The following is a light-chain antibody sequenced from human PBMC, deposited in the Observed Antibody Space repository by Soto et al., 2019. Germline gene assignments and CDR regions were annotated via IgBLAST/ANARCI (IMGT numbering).Light chain of an antibody. J-gene: IGKJ1*01. CDR1: QNISSY. CDR3: QPYRSSWT. V-gene: IGKV3-20*01. Sequence: LEQSPATVSGTQGRRPTLSVRASQNISSYLIWYQQNAGQAPRLLIYGASSRATGIPDRFSGSGSGTDFTLHITTLELEDLAVHSCQPYRSSWTFG. CDR2: GAS.